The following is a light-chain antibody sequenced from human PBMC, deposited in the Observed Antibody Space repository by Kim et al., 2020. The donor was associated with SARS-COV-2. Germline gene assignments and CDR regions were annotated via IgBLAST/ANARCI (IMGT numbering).Light chain of an antibody. CDR2: SND. J-gene: IGLJ2*01. CDR3: AAWDDSLNVV. V-gene: IGLV1-44*01. Sequence: PWQRVTISCSGSRSNIGRNSVNWYQQFPGTAPKILIYSNDQRSSGVPDRFSGSKSGTAASLAISDLRSEDEAEYFCAAWDDSLNVVFGGGTQLTVL. CDR1: RSNIGRNS.